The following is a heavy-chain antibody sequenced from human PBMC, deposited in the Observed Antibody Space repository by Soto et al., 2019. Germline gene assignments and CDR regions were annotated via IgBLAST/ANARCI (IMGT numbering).Heavy chain of an antibody. V-gene: IGHV3-66*01. CDR2: IYSGGST. J-gene: IGHJ4*02. CDR3: ARDPWAADY. D-gene: IGHD3-16*01. Sequence: EVQLVESGGGLVQPGGSLRLSCAGSEFTVSTKYLSWVRQAPGKGLEWVSVIYSGGSTFYADSVRGRFTISRDNSKNTVNLQMNSLRAEDTAVYYCARDPWAADYWGQGTLVTVSS. CDR1: EFTVSTKY.